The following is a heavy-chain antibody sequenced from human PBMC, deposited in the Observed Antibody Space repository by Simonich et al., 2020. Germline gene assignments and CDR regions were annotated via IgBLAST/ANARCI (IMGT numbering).Heavy chain of an antibody. J-gene: IGHJ4*02. Sequence: EVQLVESGGGLVQPGGSLRLSCAASGFTFSSYWMSWVRQAPGKGLEWWTNIKQDGSEKYYVDSVKGRFTSSRDNAKNSLYLQMNSLRAEDTAVYYCARDREVYGSGSYYNYWGQGTLVTVSS. D-gene: IGHD3-10*01. CDR1: GFTFSSYW. V-gene: IGHV3-7*01. CDR3: ARDREVYGSGSYYNY. CDR2: IKQDGSEK.